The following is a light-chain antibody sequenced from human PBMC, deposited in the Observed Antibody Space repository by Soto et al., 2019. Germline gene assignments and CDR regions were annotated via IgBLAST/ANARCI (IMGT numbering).Light chain of an antibody. CDR3: MQALQTWT. Sequence: DIVMTQSPLSLPVTPGEPASISCRSSQSLLHSNGYNYLDWYLQKPGQSPQLLIYLGSNRASGVPYRFSGSGSGTDFTLKISRVEAEDVGVSYCMQALQTWTFGQGTKVEIK. CDR2: LGS. CDR1: QSLLHSNGYNY. J-gene: IGKJ1*01. V-gene: IGKV2-28*01.